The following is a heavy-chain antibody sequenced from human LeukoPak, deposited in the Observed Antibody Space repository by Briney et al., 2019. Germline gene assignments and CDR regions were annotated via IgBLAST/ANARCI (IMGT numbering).Heavy chain of an antibody. CDR3: ARYRCKTTSGCEDTDAFDM. J-gene: IGHJ3*02. CDR2: INPNSGGT. CDR1: GYTFIGYY. Sequence: ASVKVSCKASGYTFIGYYMHWVRQAPGQGLEWMGWINPNSGGTNYAQKFQGRVTMTRDTSISTAYMELSRLRSDDTAVYYCARYRCKTTSGCEDTDAFDMWGQGTMVTVSS. V-gene: IGHV1-2*02. D-gene: IGHD2/OR15-2a*01.